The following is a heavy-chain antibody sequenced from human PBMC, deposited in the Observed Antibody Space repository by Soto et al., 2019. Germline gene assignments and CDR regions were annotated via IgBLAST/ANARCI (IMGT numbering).Heavy chain of an antibody. D-gene: IGHD2-15*01. CDR1: GGSISSGDYY. CDR2: IYYSGST. Sequence: SETLSLTCTVSGGSISSGDYYWSWIRQPPGKGLEWIGYIYYSGSTYYNPSLKSRVTISVDTSKNQFSLKLSSVTAADTAVYYCARCSGGSCYSFDYWGQGTLVTVS. CDR3: ARCSGGSCYSFDY. J-gene: IGHJ4*02. V-gene: IGHV4-30-4*01.